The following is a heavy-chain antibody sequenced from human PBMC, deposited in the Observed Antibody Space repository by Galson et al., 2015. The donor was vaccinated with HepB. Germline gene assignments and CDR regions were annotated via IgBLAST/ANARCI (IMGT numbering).Heavy chain of an antibody. J-gene: IGHJ5*02. D-gene: IGHD3-10*01. CDR2: IWYDGSNK. V-gene: IGHV3-33*01. CDR1: GFTFSSYG. Sequence: SLRLSCAASGFTFSSYGMHWVRQAPGKGLEWVAVIWYDGSNKYYADSVKGRFTISRDNSKNTAYLQMNSLKTEDTAVYYCTREGSGSYWKEFGPWGQGTLVTVSS. CDR3: TREGSGSYWKEFGP.